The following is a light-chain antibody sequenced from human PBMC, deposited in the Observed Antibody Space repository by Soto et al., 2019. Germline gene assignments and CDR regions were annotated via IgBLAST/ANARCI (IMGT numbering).Light chain of an antibody. CDR1: QSVSGN. J-gene: IGKJ1*01. CDR3: QQYNNWPTWT. Sequence: EIVMTQSPATLSVSPGERAALSCRASQSVSGNLVWYQQKPGQAPRLLIYDASTRATGIPARFSGSGSGTEFTLTISSLQSEDFAVYYCQQYNNWPTWTFGQGTKVEIK. V-gene: IGKV3-15*01. CDR2: DAS.